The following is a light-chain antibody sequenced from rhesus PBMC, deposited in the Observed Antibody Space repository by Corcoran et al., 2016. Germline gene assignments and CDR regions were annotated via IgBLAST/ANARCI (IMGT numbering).Light chain of an antibody. V-gene: IGKV1-74*01. CDR1: ENVNNY. CDR2: KAS. CDR3: QHGYGTPRT. J-gene: IGKJ1*01. Sequence: DIQMTQSPSSLSASVGDRVTITCRASENVNNYLNWYQQKPGKAPKLLIYKASTLQSGVPSRVSGSGSGTDYTFTISSLQPEDVATYYCQHGYGTPRTFGLGTKVEIK.